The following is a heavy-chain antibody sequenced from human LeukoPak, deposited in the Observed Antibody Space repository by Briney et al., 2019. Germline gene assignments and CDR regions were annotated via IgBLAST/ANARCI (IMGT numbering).Heavy chain of an antibody. CDR3: AKGSPLVVVPDHAFDI. J-gene: IGHJ3*02. V-gene: IGHV3-23*01. CDR1: GFTFSSYW. CDR2: ISGSGGST. D-gene: IGHD2-2*01. Sequence: GGSLRLSCAASGFTFSSYWMSWVRQAPGKGLEWVSAISGSGGSTYYADSVKGRFTISRDNSKNTLYLQMNSLRAEDTAVYYCAKGSPLVVVPDHAFDIWGQGTMVTVSS.